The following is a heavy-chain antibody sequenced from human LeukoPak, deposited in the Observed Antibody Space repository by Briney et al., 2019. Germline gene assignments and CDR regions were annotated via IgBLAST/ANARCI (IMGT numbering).Heavy chain of an antibody. CDR2: IYYNGKT. CDR1: GGSVTYTNYY. J-gene: IGHJ4*02. Sequence: SETLSLTCTVSGGSVTYTNYYWGWIRQPPGKGLQWIGVIYYNGKTYYNPSLKSRVTISVDTSKNQFSLRLSSVTAADTAVYYCASKSSDHGELRFDYWGQGTLVTVSS. V-gene: IGHV4-39*07. CDR3: ASKSSDHGELRFDY. D-gene: IGHD4-17*01.